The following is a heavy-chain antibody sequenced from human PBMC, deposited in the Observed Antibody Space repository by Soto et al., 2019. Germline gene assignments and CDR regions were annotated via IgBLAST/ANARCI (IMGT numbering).Heavy chain of an antibody. V-gene: IGHV1-46*04. CDR1: GYAFTTYH. CDR2: IDPSDGTT. CDR3: ARDEVPDVQNDAFDI. Sequence: ASVKVSCKASGYAFTTYHMHWVRQAPGQGLEWMGMIDPSDGTTTYAQKLQGRVTMTRDTAASTVYMELSSLRSEDTAVYYCARDEVPDVQNDAFDIWGQGTMVTVSS. J-gene: IGHJ3*02.